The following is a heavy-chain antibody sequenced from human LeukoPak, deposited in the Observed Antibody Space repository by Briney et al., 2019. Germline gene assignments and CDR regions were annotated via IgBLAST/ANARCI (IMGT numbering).Heavy chain of an antibody. D-gene: IGHD6-6*01. Sequence: ASVKVSCKASGYTFTDYYMHWLRQAPGQGLEWMGWINPNSGDTYSAQKFQGRVTMTRDTSINSAYMDLSSLRSDDTAVYYCARGPSHGAFDIWGQGTMVNVSS. CDR2: INPNSGDT. CDR1: GYTFTDYY. V-gene: IGHV1-2*02. CDR3: ARGPSHGAFDI. J-gene: IGHJ3*02.